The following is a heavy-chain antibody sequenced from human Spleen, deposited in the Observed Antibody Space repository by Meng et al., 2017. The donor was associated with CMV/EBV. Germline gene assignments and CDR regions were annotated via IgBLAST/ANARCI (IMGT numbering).Heavy chain of an antibody. CDR3: AKDGGQWLVRDYYYGMDV. D-gene: IGHD6-19*01. Sequence: LSLTCAASGFTFSSYAMSWVRQAPGKGLEWVSAISGSGGSTYYADSVKGRFTISRDNSKNTLYLQMNSLRAEDTAVYYCAKDGGQWLVRDYYYGMDVWGQGTTVTVSS. J-gene: IGHJ6*02. CDR2: ISGSGGST. V-gene: IGHV3-23*01. CDR1: GFTFSSYA.